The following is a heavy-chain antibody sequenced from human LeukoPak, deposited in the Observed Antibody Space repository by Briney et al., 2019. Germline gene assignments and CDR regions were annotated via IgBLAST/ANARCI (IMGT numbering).Heavy chain of an antibody. J-gene: IGHJ3*02. D-gene: IGHD3-16*01. CDR2: IYPGDSDT. Sequence: GESLKISFQGSGYRFTSYWIGWVRQLPGKGLEWMGIIYPGDSDTRYSQSFQGQVTISADKSISTAYLQWSSLKASGTAMYYCATSLTYGTIDAFDIWGQGTMVTVSS. V-gene: IGHV5-51*01. CDR3: ATSLTYGTIDAFDI. CDR1: GYRFTSYW.